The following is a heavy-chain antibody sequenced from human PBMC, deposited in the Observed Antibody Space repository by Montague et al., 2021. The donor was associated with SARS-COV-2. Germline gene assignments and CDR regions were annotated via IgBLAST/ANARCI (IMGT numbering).Heavy chain of an antibody. D-gene: IGHD3-3*01. Sequence: SLRLSCAASGFTFSSYSMNWVRQAPGKGLEWVSSISSSSSYIYYADSVKGRFTISRDNAKNSLYLQMNSLRAEDTAVYYCARGYVFWSGGYYYYHGMDVLGRVDVVTVAS. V-gene: IGHV3-21*01. CDR3: ARGYVFWSGGYYYYHGMDV. J-gene: IGHJ6*02. CDR2: ISSSSSYI. CDR1: GFTFSSYS.